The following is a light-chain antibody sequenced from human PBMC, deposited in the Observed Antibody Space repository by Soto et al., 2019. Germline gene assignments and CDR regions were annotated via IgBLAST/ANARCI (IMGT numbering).Light chain of an antibody. J-gene: IGKJ1*01. CDR1: QSVSSSY. CDR3: QYYGTSPKP. Sequence: EIVLTQSPGTLSLSPGERATLSCRASQSVSSSYLAWYQQKPGQAPRLLILGASSRATGIPDRFSGSGSGTDFTLTISRLEPEDFAVYYCQYYGTSPKPFGQGTKVDIQ. CDR2: GAS. V-gene: IGKV3-20*01.